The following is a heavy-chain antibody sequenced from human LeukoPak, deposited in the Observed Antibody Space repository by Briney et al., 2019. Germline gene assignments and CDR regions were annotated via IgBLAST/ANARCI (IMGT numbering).Heavy chain of an antibody. CDR1: GYHFQRLW. CDR2: IYPGDSDN. V-gene: IGHV5-51*01. Sequence: GESLKTFRKSFGYHFQRLWHARGRQMPGKGLEWMGIIYPGDSDNRYSTSFQGQVTISAEKSLSTAYLQWSSLKASGNAMYYRSIQKSLMGTAGGIYYYGMDVWGQATTVTVS. D-gene: IGHD6-13*01. J-gene: IGHJ6*02. CDR3: SIQKSLMGTAGGIYYYGMDV.